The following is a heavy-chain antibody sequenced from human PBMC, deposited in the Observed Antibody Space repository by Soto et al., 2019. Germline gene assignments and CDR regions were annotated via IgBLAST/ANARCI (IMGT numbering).Heavy chain of an antibody. CDR3: AKTAEAVAGTVYGF. CDR2: ISGRGGNT. J-gene: IGHJ4*02. Sequence: EVQLLESGGGLVQPGGSLRLSCAASGFAFSSSAMGWVRQAPGKGLEWVSAISGRGGNTYYADSVKGRFTISRDNSKNTLYLQMNSLRAEDTAVYYCAKTAEAVAGTVYGFWGQGTLVTVSS. D-gene: IGHD6-19*01. CDR1: GFAFSSSA. V-gene: IGHV3-23*01.